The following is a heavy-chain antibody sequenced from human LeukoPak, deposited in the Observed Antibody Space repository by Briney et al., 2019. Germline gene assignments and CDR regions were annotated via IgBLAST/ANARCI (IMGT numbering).Heavy chain of an antibody. CDR1: GYTFTGYY. D-gene: IGHD2-2*01. CDR3: ARYEDIVVALDY. Sequence: ASVKVSCKASGYTFTGYYMHWVRQAPGQGLEWMGWINPNSGGTNYAQKFQGRVTMTRDTSISTAYMELSRLRSDDTAVYYCARYEDIVVALDYWGQGTLVTVSS. J-gene: IGHJ4*02. V-gene: IGHV1-2*02. CDR2: INPNSGGT.